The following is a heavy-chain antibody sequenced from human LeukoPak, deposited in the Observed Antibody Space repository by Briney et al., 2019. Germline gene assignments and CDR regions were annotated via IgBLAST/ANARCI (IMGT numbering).Heavy chain of an antibody. D-gene: IGHD3-22*01. Sequence: GASVKVSCKVSEYTLTELSMHWVRQAPGKGLEWMGGFDTEDGETIYAQKFQGRVTMAEDTSTDTAYMELSSLRSEDTAVYYCAGSYYDSSARGSFDIWGQGTMVTVSS. CDR2: FDTEDGET. CDR1: EYTLTELS. V-gene: IGHV1-24*01. CDR3: AGSYYDSSARGSFDI. J-gene: IGHJ3*02.